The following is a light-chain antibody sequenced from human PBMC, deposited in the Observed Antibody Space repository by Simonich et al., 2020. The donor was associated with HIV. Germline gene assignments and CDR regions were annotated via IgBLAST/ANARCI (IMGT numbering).Light chain of an antibody. CDR3: LLSHSGVWV. Sequence: QAVVTQEPSLTVSPGGTVTLTCGSSTGAVTSVHYPYWFQQKPGQAPKTLIYETSNKHSWTFARFSGSLLGGKAALTLSGAQHEDEADYYCLLSHSGVWVFGGGTKLTVL. V-gene: IGLV7-46*01. J-gene: IGLJ3*02. CDR1: TGAVTSVHY. CDR2: ETS.